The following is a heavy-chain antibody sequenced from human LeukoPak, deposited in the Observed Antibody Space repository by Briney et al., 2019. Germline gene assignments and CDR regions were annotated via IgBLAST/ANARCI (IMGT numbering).Heavy chain of an antibody. J-gene: IGHJ4*02. D-gene: IGHD2-15*01. CDR1: AFTFNNYW. Sequence: PGGSLTLSCAASAFTFNNYWMSWVRQAPGKGLEGVANIKQDGSEKYYVDSVKGRFTISRDNAKNSLYVQMNGLRAEDTAVYYCARGGSYFDYWGQGTLVTVSS. CDR3: ARGGSYFDY. V-gene: IGHV3-7*01. CDR2: IKQDGSEK.